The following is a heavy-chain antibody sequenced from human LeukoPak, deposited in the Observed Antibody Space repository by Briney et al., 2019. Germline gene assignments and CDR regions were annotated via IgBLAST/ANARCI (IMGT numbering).Heavy chain of an antibody. D-gene: IGHD3-10*01. J-gene: IGHJ6*03. CDR2: INHSGNT. V-gene: IGHV4-34*08. CDR3: ATTRGVITLDGYHYYIDV. CDR1: GYTFSDFS. Sequence: GSLTLSCAASGYTFSDFSVNWVRQAPGKGLEWIGEINHSGNTKYNPSLKSRVTILLDTSKNQFSLKVRSVTAADTAVYYCATTRGVITLDGYHYYIDVWGKGTTVTVSS.